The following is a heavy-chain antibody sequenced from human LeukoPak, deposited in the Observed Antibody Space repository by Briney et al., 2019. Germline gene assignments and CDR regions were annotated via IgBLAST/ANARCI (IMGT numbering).Heavy chain of an antibody. V-gene: IGHV4-38-2*02. Sequence: KPSETLSLTCTVSGYSISSGYYWGWIRQPPGKGLEWIGSIYHSGSTYYNPSLKSRVTTPVDTSKNQFSLKLSSVTAADTAVYYCARFNYYSGDYWGQGTLVTVSS. J-gene: IGHJ4*02. D-gene: IGHD3-10*01. CDR1: GYSISSGYY. CDR3: ARFNYYSGDY. CDR2: IYHSGST.